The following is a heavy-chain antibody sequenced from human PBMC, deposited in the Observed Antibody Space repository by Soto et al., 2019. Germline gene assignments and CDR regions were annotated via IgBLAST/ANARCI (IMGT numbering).Heavy chain of an antibody. Sequence: EVQLLESGGGLVQPGGSLRLSCAASGFTFSNYAVNWVRQAPGKGLEWVATIRGSGGSTYYADSVKGRFTISRDNSKNTLYLQMNSLRAEDTAVYYCAKDQGSSGDEIDYWGQGTLVTVSS. CDR3: AKDQGSSGDEIDY. CDR2: IRGSGGST. J-gene: IGHJ4*02. CDR1: GFTFSNYA. D-gene: IGHD6-19*01. V-gene: IGHV3-23*01.